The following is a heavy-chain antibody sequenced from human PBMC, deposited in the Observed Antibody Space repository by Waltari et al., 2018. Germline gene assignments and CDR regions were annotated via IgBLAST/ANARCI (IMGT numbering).Heavy chain of an antibody. V-gene: IGHV4-39*01. CDR2: IYYSGST. J-gene: IGHJ2*01. D-gene: IGHD2-8*01. CDR3: ARHPAMTIMLWYFDL. CDR1: GGSISSSSYH. Sequence: QLQLQESGPGLVKPSEPLSLTCTVPGGSISSSSYHWGWIRQPPGKGLEWIGSIYYSGSTYYNPSLKSRVTISVDTSKNQCSLKLSSVTAADTAVYYCARHPAMTIMLWYFDLWGRGTLVTVSS.